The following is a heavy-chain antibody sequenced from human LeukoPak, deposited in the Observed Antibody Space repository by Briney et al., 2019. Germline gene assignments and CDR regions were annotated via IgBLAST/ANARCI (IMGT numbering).Heavy chain of an antibody. D-gene: IGHD3-10*01. CDR1: GVSVSSGSYY. Sequence: SETLSLTCTVSGVSVSSGSYYWSWIRQPPGKGLEWIGYIYYSGSTNYNPSLKSRVTISVDTSKNQFSLKLNSVTAADTAVYYCATTSYYYGSGVPLFDYWGQGTLVTVSS. CDR3: ATTSYYYGSGVPLFDY. J-gene: IGHJ4*02. V-gene: IGHV4-61*01. CDR2: IYYSGST.